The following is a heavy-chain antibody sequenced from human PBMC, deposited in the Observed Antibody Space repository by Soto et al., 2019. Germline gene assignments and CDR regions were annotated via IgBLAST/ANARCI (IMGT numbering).Heavy chain of an antibody. CDR2: IYYSGST. D-gene: IGHD6-13*01. CDR1: GGSISSGGYY. Sequence: QVQLQESGPGLVKPSQTLSLTCTVSGGSISSGGYYWSWIRQHPGKGLEWIGYIYYSGSTYYTPALKSRVTISVDTSKNQFSRKLSSVTAADTAVYYCAREFPLAAGGTGWFDPWGQGTLVTVSS. CDR3: AREFPLAAGGTGWFDP. V-gene: IGHV4-31*03. J-gene: IGHJ5*02.